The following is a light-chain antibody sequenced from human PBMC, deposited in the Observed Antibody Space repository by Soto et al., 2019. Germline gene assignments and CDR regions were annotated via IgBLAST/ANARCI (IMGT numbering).Light chain of an antibody. V-gene: IGLV2-8*01. CDR2: EVS. CDR1: SSDVGGYNY. J-gene: IGLJ1*01. CDR3: SSYEGSNTFD. Sequence: QSVLTQPPSASGSPGQSVTISCTGTSSDVGGYNYVSWYQQHPGKAPKLMIYEVSKRPSGVPDRFSGSKSGNTASLTVSGLHAEDEADYYCSSYEGSNTFDFGTATKVTVL.